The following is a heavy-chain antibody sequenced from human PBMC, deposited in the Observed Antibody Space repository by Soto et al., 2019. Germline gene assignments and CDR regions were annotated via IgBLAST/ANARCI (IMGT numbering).Heavy chain of an antibody. Sequence: LGESLKISCKGSGYSFTSYWISWVRQMPGKGLEWMGRIDPSDSYTNYSPSFQGHVTISADKSISTAYLQWSSLKASDTAMYYYAPPPHFCSGGSSYGGLHYYGMDVGGQGTTVTVSS. CDR3: APPPHFCSGGSSYGGLHYYGMDV. J-gene: IGHJ6*02. CDR1: GYSFTSYW. CDR2: IDPSDSYT. D-gene: IGHD2-15*01. V-gene: IGHV5-10-1*01.